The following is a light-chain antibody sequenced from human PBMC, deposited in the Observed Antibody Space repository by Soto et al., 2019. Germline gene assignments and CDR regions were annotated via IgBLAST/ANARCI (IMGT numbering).Light chain of an antibody. Sequence: QSVLTQPPSVSGAPGQRVTISCTGSSSNIEAGHDVHWYQQLPGTAPKLLIYGNGNRPSGVPDRFSGSKSGTSASLAITGLLAEDEAGYYCQSYDSSLSGSEVFGTGTKLTVL. CDR3: QSYDSSLSGSEV. CDR2: GNG. J-gene: IGLJ1*01. CDR1: SSNIEAGHD. V-gene: IGLV1-40*01.